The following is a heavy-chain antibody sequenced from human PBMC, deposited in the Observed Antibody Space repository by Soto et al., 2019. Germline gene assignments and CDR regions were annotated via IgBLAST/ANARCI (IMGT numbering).Heavy chain of an antibody. CDR2: ISGSGGST. V-gene: IGHV3-23*01. CDR3: AKDPRGSYYDSSGYFDY. D-gene: IGHD3-22*01. J-gene: IGHJ4*02. CDR1: GFTFSSYA. Sequence: EVQLLESGGGLVQPGGSLRLSCAASGFTFSSYAMSWVRQAPGKGLEWVSAISGSGGSTYYADSVKGRFTISRDNSKNTLYLQMNSLRAEDTAVYYCAKDPRGSYYDSSGYFDYWGQGTLVTVSS.